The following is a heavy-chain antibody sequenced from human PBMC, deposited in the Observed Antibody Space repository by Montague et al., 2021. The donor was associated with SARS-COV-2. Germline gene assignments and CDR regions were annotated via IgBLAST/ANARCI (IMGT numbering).Heavy chain of an antibody. J-gene: IGHJ6*02. V-gene: IGHV3-7*03. CDR2: IKQDGSEK. CDR3: ARESGDTAMVGGMDV. Sequence: SLRLSCAASGFTFSSYWMSWVRQAPGKGLEWVANIKQDGSEKYYVDSVKGRFTISRDNAKNSLYLQMNILRAEDTAVYYCARESGDTAMVGGMDVWGQGTTVTVSS. CDR1: GFTFSSYW. D-gene: IGHD5-18*01.